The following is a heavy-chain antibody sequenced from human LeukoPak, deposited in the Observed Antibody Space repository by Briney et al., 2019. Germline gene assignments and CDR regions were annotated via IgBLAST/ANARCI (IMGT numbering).Heavy chain of an antibody. D-gene: IGHD2-15*01. CDR1: GGSITSYY. CDR3: ARVSGYCSGGSCSNWFDP. Sequence: PSETLSLTCTVSGGSITSYYWSWIRQPPGKGLEWIGYIYYSGSTNYHPSLKSRVTISVDTSKNQFSLKLSSVTAADTAVYYCARVSGYCSGGSCSNWFDPWGQGTLVTVSS. V-gene: IGHV4-59*01. CDR2: IYYSGST. J-gene: IGHJ5*02.